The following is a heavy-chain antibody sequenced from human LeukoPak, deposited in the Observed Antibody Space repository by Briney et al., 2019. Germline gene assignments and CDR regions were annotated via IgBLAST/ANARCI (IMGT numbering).Heavy chain of an antibody. CDR1: GGTFSSYA. D-gene: IGHD6-6*01. Sequence: SVKVSCKASGGTFSSYAISWVRQAPGQGLEWMGGIIPIFGTANYAQKFQGRVTITADESTSTAYMELSSLRSEDTAVYYCAKPIAARFYYYYGMDVWGQGTRSPSP. V-gene: IGHV1-69*13. CDR3: AKPIAARFYYYYGMDV. J-gene: IGHJ6*02. CDR2: IIPIFGTA.